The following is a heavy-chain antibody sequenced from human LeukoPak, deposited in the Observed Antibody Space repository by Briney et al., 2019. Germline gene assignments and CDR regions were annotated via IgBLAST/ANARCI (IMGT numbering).Heavy chain of an antibody. CDR3: AKVRTRWTMVRGVPYMDV. J-gene: IGHJ6*03. V-gene: IGHV3-23*01. CDR2: IDDSGDST. D-gene: IGHD3-10*01. CDR1: GFTFSTYA. Sequence: GGSLRLSCAASGFTFSTYAMSWVRQAPGKGLEWVSSIDDSGDSTYYADSVKGRFTISRDNSWNTLYVQMTSLRAEDTAVYYCAKVRTRWTMVRGVPYMDVWGKGTTVTVSS.